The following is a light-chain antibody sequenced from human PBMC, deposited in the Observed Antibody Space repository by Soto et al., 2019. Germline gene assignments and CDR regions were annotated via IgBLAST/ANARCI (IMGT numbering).Light chain of an antibody. CDR1: QSVDRY. CDR3: QQYGSSPPIT. J-gene: IGKJ5*01. V-gene: IGKV3-20*01. CDR2: GAS. Sequence: VLTQSPDTLSLSPGETATLSCRASQSVDRYVAWYQQKVGQAPRLLIYGASSRATGIPDRFSGSGSGTDFTLTISRLESEDFAVYYCQQYGSSPPITFGQGTRLEIK.